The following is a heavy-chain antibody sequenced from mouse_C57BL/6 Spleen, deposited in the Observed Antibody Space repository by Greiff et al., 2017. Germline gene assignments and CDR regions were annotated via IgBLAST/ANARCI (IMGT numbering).Heavy chain of an antibody. D-gene: IGHD2-4*01. CDR2: IDPSDSET. V-gene: IGHV1-52*01. Sequence: VQLQQPGAELVRPGSSVKLSCKASGYTFTSYWMHWVKQRPIQGLEWIGNIDPSDSETHYNQKFKDKDTLTVDKSSSTAYMQLSSLTSDDSAVYYCTLSTMITKWFAYWGQGTLVTVSA. CDR3: TLSTMITKWFAY. CDR1: GYTFTSYW. J-gene: IGHJ3*01.